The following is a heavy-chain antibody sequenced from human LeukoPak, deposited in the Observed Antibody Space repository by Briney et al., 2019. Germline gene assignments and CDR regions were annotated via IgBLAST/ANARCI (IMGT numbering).Heavy chain of an antibody. D-gene: IGHD6-19*01. CDR2: ISYDGSNK. CDR3: ARAVASTFQDY. J-gene: IGHJ4*02. CDR1: GFTFSSYG. Sequence: GGSLRLSCAASGFTFSSYGMHWVRQAPGKGLEWVAVISYDGSNKYYADSVKGRFTISRDNSKNTLYLQMNSLRAEDAAVYYCARAVASTFQDYWGQGTLVTVSS. V-gene: IGHV3-30*03.